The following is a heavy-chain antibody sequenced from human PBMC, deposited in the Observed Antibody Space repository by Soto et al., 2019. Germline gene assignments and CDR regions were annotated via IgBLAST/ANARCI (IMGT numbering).Heavy chain of an antibody. Sequence: PSETLSLTCTVSGGSISSYYWSWIRQPPGKSMKRIGYIYHSGSTYYNPSLKSRVTISVDRAKNQFSLKLSSVTAADTAVYYCAGSGYYHNSGMDVWGQGTTVTVSS. CDR3: AGSGYYHNSGMDV. CDR2: IYHSGST. CDR1: GGSISSYY. J-gene: IGHJ6*02. V-gene: IGHV4-59*04. D-gene: IGHD3-22*01.